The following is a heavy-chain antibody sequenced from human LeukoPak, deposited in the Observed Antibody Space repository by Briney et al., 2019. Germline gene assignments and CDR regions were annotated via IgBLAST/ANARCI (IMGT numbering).Heavy chain of an antibody. CDR3: TTEAYYYDSGAIKYFDY. J-gene: IGHJ4*02. CDR2: IKSKTDGGAT. D-gene: IGHD3-22*01. V-gene: IGHV3-15*01. Sequence: GGSLRLSCAASGFTFSNAWMSWVRQAPGKGLEWVGRIKSKTDGGATHYAAPVKGRFTISRDDSKNTLYLQMNSLKTEDTAVYYCTTEAYYYDSGAIKYFDYWGQGTLDTVSS. CDR1: GFTFSNAW.